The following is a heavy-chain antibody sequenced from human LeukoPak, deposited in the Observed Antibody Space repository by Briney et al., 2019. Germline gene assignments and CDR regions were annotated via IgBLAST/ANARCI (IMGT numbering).Heavy chain of an antibody. D-gene: IGHD1-26*01. Sequence: GGSLRLSCAASGFSFSLYSMSWIRQAPGKGLEWVSYISSSGSTIYYADSVKGRFTISRDNAKNSLYLQMNSLRAEDTAVYYCARDGTRVAGSRFDYWGQGTLVTVSS. J-gene: IGHJ4*02. CDR3: ARDGTRVAGSRFDY. CDR2: ISSSGSTI. CDR1: GFSFSLYS. V-gene: IGHV3-11*01.